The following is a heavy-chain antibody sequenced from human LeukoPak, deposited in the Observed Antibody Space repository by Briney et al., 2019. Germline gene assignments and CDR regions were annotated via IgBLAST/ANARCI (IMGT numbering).Heavy chain of an antibody. D-gene: IGHD1-1*01. CDR2: MNPNSGHT. Sequence: GASVKVSCKASGYTFSNYDINWVRQATGQGLEWMGYMNPNSGHTVYAQKFQGRVTMTRDTSISTAYMELSSLRFDDTAVYYCARVPRESNSHWGQGTLVTVSS. CDR1: GYTFSNYD. CDR3: ARVPRESNSH. V-gene: IGHV1-8*01. J-gene: IGHJ4*02.